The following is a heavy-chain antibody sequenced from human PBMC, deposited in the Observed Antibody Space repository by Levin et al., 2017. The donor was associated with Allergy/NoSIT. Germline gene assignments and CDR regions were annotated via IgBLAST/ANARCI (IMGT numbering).Heavy chain of an antibody. CDR1: GFTFNTYA. V-gene: IGHV3-30*18. D-gene: IGHD3-10*01. J-gene: IGHJ6*03. Sequence: GGSLRLSCAASGFTFNTYAMHWVRQAPGKGLEWVAVISYHGSNKYYADSVKGRFSVSRDNSKNTLYLQMNSLGAEDSAVYYCAKDLGVYGSESETYGDAWGKGTTVTVCS. CDR3: AKDLGVYGSESETYGDA. CDR2: ISYHGSNK.